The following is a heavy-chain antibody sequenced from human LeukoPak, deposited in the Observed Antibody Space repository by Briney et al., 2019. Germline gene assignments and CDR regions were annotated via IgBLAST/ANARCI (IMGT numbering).Heavy chain of an antibody. CDR3: AKDRSSPGVTFDI. CDR2: INWNGGST. Sequence: SGGSLRLSCAASGFTFGDYGMSWVRQAPGKGLEWVSGINWNGGSTGYADSVKGRFTISRDNAKNTLYLQMNSLRAEDTAVYYCAKDRSSPGVTFDIWGQGTMVSVSS. D-gene: IGHD3-10*01. J-gene: IGHJ3*02. V-gene: IGHV3-20*04. CDR1: GFTFGDYG.